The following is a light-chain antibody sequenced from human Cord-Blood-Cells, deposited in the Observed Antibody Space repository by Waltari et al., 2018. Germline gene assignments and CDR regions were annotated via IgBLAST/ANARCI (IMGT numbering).Light chain of an antibody. Sequence: SYELTQPLSVSVALGQTARITCGGKNIGSKNLHWYQQKPGQAPVLVIYRDSNRPSGIPERFSGSNSGNTATLTIIRAQAGDEADYYCQVWDSSTVVFGGGTKLTVL. J-gene: IGLJ2*01. CDR1: NIGSKN. CDR2: RDS. CDR3: QVWDSSTVV. V-gene: IGLV3-9*01.